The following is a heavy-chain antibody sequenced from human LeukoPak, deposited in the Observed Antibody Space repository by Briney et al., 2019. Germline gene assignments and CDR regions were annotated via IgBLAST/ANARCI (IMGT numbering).Heavy chain of an antibody. CDR2: IYYSGST. D-gene: IGHD2-2*01. V-gene: IGHV4-39*01. CDR3: ARHYCSSASCHFDY. Sequence: PSETLSLTCTVSGGSISSSSYYWGWIRQPPGKGLEWIGSIYYSGSTYYNPSLKSRVTISVDTSKNHFSLKLSSVTAADTAVYYCARHYCSSASCHFDYWGQGTLVTVSS. CDR1: GGSISSSSYY. J-gene: IGHJ4*02.